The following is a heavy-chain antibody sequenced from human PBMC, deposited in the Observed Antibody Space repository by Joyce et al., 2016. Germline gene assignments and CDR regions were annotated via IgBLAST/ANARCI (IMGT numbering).Heavy chain of an antibody. D-gene: IGHD3-10*01. CDR2: ISGYDGNA. V-gene: IGHV1-18*04. CDR1: GYTFINFG. J-gene: IGHJ3*01. CDR3: ARVRGSESKWGDALDV. Sequence: QVQLVQSGAEMKKPGASVKVSCKASGYTFINFGITWVRQAPGQGLEWMGWISGYDGNARYERMFQGRFTMTTDTSTSTAFMDLGGLTSDDTAVYFCARVRGSESKWGDALDVWGQGTVVTVSS.